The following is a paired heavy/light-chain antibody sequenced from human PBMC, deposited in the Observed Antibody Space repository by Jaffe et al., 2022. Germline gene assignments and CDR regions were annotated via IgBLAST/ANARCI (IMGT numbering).Heavy chain of an antibody. CDR1: GLTFNNAW. CDR3: TTQLLIIGWNWFDP. D-gene: IGHD2-2*01. V-gene: IGHV3-15*01. CDR2: IKSKNDGGTT. J-gene: IGHJ5*02. Sequence: DVQLVESGGGLVKPGGSLRLSCTTYGLTFNNAWMNWVRQAPGKGLEWVGRIKSKNDGGTTDYAAPVKGRFIVSRDDSKNTLYLQMNSLKTEDTAVYYCTTQLLIIGWNWFDPWGQGTLVTVSS.
Light chain of an antibody. Sequence: QSVLTQPPSVSAAPGQKVTISCSGDSSNIGNNYVSWYQHLPGTAPKLLIYDNHKRPSVIPDRFSGSKSGTSATLGITGLQTGDEADYYCGTWDSSLSAWLFGGGTKLTVL. CDR1: SSNIGNNY. J-gene: IGLJ3*02. CDR2: DNH. CDR3: GTWDSSLSAWL. V-gene: IGLV1-51*01.